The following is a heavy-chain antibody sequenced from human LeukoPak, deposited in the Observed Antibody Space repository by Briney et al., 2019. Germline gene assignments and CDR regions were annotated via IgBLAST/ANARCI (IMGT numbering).Heavy chain of an antibody. CDR3: AREGSQSGMDA. D-gene: IGHD2-15*01. V-gene: IGHV1-2*06. CDR2: INPNNNGT. Sequence: ASVKVSCKASGYTFTGYYMHWVRQAPGQGLEWMGRINPNNNGTNYAQKFQGRVTMTSNTSISTAYMELIRLTSDDTAVYYCAREGSQSGMDAWGQGTTVTVSS. J-gene: IGHJ6*02. CDR1: GYTFTGYY.